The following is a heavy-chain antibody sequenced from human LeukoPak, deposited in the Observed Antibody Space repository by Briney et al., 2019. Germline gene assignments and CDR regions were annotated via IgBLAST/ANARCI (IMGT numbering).Heavy chain of an antibody. V-gene: IGHV4-38-2*02. D-gene: IGHD1-14*01. Sequence: SETLSLTCTVSGHSISSTYYWGWIRQPPGKGLEWIGSIYHTGSTYYNPSLKSRVTISVYTSNNQFSLELTSVTAADTAVYYCARDYRAWLYFDFWGQGTLVTVPS. J-gene: IGHJ4*02. CDR1: GHSISSTYY. CDR3: ARDYRAWLYFDF. CDR2: IYHTGST.